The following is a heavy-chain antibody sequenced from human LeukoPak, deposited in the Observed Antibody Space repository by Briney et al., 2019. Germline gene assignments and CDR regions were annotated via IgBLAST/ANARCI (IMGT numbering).Heavy chain of an antibody. J-gene: IGHJ4*02. CDR2: ISHRGST. V-gene: IGHV4-34*01. CDR1: GGSFTGYY. CDR3: ARHPRLLGGFDY. Sequence: SETLSLTCAVYGGSFTGYYWSWIRQPPGKGLEWIGEISHRGSTNYNPSLKSRVTISVYTSKNQFSLKLTSVTAADTAVYYCARHPRLLGGFDYWGQGTLVTVSS. D-gene: IGHD6-25*01.